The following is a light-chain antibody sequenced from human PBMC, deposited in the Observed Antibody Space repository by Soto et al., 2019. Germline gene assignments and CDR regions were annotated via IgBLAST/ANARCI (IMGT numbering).Light chain of an antibody. CDR1: QNVLYSSNNKNY. CDR2: WAS. J-gene: IGKJ5*01. CDR3: QQYYSNPLT. Sequence: DIVMTQSPDSLAVSLGERATINCKSSQNVLYSSNNKNYLAWYQQRPGQPPKLLIYWASTRESGVPDRFSGSGSGTDFTLTISSLQAEDVAVYYCQQYYSNPLTFGQGMRLEIK. V-gene: IGKV4-1*01.